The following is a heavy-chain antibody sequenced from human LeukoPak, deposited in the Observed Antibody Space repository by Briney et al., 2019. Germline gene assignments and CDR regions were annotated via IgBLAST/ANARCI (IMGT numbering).Heavy chain of an antibody. D-gene: IGHD4-23*01. V-gene: IGHV3-74*01. Sequence: GGSLRLSCASSEFPFSSYWMNWVRQAPGKGLVWVSRIASDGSSTTYADSVKGRFSISRDNAKNTLYLQMNSLRVEDTAVYYCARGRPHGNDYWGQGTLVTVSS. J-gene: IGHJ4*02. CDR3: ARGRPHGNDY. CDR1: EFPFSSYW. CDR2: IASDGSST.